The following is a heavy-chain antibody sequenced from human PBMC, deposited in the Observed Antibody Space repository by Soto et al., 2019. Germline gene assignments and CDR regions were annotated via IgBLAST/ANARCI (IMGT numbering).Heavy chain of an antibody. D-gene: IGHD3-3*01. V-gene: IGHV3-23*01. CDR2: ISGSGGST. Sequence: GGSLRLSCAASGFTFSSYAMSWVRQAPGKGLEWVSAISGSGGSTYYADSVKGRFTISRDNSKNTLYLQMNSLRAEDTAVYYCAKDQDDFWSIGLDPWGQGTLVTVSS. J-gene: IGHJ5*02. CDR1: GFTFSSYA. CDR3: AKDQDDFWSIGLDP.